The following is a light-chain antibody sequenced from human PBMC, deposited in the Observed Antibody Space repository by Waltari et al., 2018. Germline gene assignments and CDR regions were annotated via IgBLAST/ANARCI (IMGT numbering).Light chain of an antibody. CDR2: DVS. CDR3: SSCAGGNSLGI. Sequence: QSALNQPASVSGSPGQSITISCTGNSSDIGAYKYVSWYQQHPGKAPRLMLYDVSSRPAGVPKGFSGSKSGNTASLTISGLQADDDADYYCSSCAGGNSLGIFGAGTKLTVL. J-gene: IGLJ2*01. CDR1: SSDIGAYKY. V-gene: IGLV2-14*03.